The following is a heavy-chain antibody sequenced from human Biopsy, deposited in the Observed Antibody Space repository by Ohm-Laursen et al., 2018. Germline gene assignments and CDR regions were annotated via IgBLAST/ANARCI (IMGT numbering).Heavy chain of an antibody. CDR2: ISAAGPAM. CDR1: GFTFSDFY. V-gene: IGHV3-11*01. CDR3: ARRRPIDY. J-gene: IGHJ4*02. Sequence: SLRLSCAASGFTFSDFYMSWIRQATGKGLEWISYISAAGPAMFYADSVRGRFTISRDNANNLLYLQMDSLRAEDTAVYYCARRRPIDYWGQGILVTVSS.